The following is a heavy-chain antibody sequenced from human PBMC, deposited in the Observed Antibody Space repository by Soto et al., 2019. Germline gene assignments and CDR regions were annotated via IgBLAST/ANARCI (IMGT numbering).Heavy chain of an antibody. CDR2: ISGSGGST. CDR1: GFTFSSYA. CDR3: ARLRITTIVVAPVAY. D-gene: IGHD3-22*01. J-gene: IGHJ4*02. Sequence: VRLSCAASGFTFSSYAMSWVRQAPGKGLEWVSAISGSGGSTYYADSVKGRFTISRDNSKNTLYLQMNSLRAEDTAVYYCARLRITTIVVAPVAYWGQGTLVTVSS. V-gene: IGHV3-23*01.